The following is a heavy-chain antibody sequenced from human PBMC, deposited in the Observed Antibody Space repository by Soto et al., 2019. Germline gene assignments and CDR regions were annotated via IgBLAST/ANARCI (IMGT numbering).Heavy chain of an antibody. D-gene: IGHD2-15*01. Sequence: EVQLVESGGGLVQPGGSLKLSCAASGFTFSDSPMHWVRQASGKGLECVGRIRSKTNNYATAYAASVKGRFTISRDDSKNTAYLQLNSLKTEDTAVYYCTSHSPEDMIRTWGQGTLVTVSS. CDR3: TSHSPEDMIRT. CDR1: GFTFSDSP. CDR2: IRSKTNNYAT. J-gene: IGHJ5*02. V-gene: IGHV3-73*02.